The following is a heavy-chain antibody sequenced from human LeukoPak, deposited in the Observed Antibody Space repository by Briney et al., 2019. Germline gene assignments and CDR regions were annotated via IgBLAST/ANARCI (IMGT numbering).Heavy chain of an antibody. J-gene: IGHJ4*02. CDR2: ISYDGSNK. CDR3: ARDGRWELAY. Sequence: GGSLRLSCAASGFTFSSYGMHWVRQAPGKGLEWVAVISYDGSNKYYADSVKGRFTISRDNSKNTLYLQMNSLRSEDTAVYYCARDGRWELAYWGQGTLVTVSS. D-gene: IGHD1-26*01. CDR1: GFTFSSYG. V-gene: IGHV3-30*03.